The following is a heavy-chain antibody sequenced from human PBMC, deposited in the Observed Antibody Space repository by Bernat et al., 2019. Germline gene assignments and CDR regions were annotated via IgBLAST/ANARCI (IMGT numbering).Heavy chain of an antibody. CDR2: INHSGST. Sequence: QVQLQQWGAGLLKPSETLSLTCAVYGGSFSGYYWSWIRQPPGKGLEWIGEINHSGSTNYNPSLKSRVTISVDTSKNQFSLKLSSVTAADTAVYYCARLVMSGPPRKIYYYYGMDVWGQGTKVTVS. CDR3: ARLVMSGPPRKIYYYYGMDV. V-gene: IGHV4-34*01. J-gene: IGHJ6*02. D-gene: IGHD2-21*01. CDR1: GGSFSGYY.